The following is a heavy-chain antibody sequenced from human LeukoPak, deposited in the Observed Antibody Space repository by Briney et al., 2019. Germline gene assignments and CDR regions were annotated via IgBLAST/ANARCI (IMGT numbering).Heavy chain of an antibody. CDR3: ARQKNSGSAFDY. J-gene: IGHJ4*02. CDR2: ISSSSSYI. D-gene: IGHD1-26*01. Sequence: PGGSLRLSCAASGFAFSSYSMNWVRQAPGKGLEWVSSISSSSSYIYYADSVKGQFTISRDNAKNSLYLQMNSLRAEDTAVYYCARQKNSGSAFDYWGQGTLVTVSS. V-gene: IGHV3-21*01. CDR1: GFAFSSYS.